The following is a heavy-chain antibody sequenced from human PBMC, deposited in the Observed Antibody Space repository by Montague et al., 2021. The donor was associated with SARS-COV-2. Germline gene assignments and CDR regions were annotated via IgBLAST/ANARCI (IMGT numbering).Heavy chain of an antibody. J-gene: IGHJ4*02. CDR1: GFTFSDYA. CDR2: ISYDGSNK. CDR3: ARDRLKWGMITFGGNDY. Sequence: SLRLSCAASGFTFSDYAIYWVRQAPGKGLEWVALISYDGSNKYYADSVMGRFAISRDNSKNTLYLQMNSLRAEDTAVYFCARDRLKWGMITFGGNDYWGQGTLVTVSS. V-gene: IGHV3-30*09. D-gene: IGHD3-16*01.